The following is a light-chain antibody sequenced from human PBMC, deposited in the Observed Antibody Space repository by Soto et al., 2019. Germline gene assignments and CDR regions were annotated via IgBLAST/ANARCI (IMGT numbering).Light chain of an antibody. CDR2: DDS. J-gene: IGLJ2*01. CDR3: QVWDSSSDHPV. V-gene: IGLV3-21*02. Sequence: SYELTQPPSVSVAPGQTARITCGGNNIGSKSVHWYQQKPGQAPVLVVYDDSDRPSGIAERFSGSNSGNTATLTISSVEAGDEADYYCQVWDSSSDHPVFGGGTKLTVL. CDR1: NIGSKS.